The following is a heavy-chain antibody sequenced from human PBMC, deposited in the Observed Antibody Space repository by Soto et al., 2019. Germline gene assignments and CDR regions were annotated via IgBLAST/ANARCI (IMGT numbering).Heavy chain of an antibody. CDR1: GFTFSTYG. J-gene: IGHJ6*02. CDR2: ISYDGTNK. D-gene: IGHD4-17*01. Sequence: QVQLVESGGGEVQPGRSLTISCAASGFTFSTYGMHWVRQTPGKGLEGVAVISYDGTNKFYSDSVKGQFTISRDNFKNTLTLQMNSLRADDTAVYSCAKDLQSYGDYDYYCYGMDVWGLGTRVTVSS. CDR3: AKDLQSYGDYDYYCYGMDV. V-gene: IGHV3-30*18.